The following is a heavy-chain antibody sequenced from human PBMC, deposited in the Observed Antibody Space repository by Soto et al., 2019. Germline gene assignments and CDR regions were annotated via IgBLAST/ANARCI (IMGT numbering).Heavy chain of an antibody. V-gene: IGHV3-9*01. CDR2: ITWNSGNM. D-gene: IGHD1-7*01. CDR3: AKCTATTRGSFDI. CDR1: GFTFGDYA. Sequence: GGSLRLSCAASGFTFGDYAMHWVRQAPGEGLEWVSSITWNSGNMLYAASVKGRFTISRDNAKSSLYLQVNSLTTEDTAFYYCAKCTATTRGSFDIWGRGTMVTVSS. J-gene: IGHJ3*02.